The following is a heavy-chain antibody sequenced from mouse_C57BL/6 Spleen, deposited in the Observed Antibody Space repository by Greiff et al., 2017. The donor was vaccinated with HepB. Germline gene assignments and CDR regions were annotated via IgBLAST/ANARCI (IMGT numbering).Heavy chain of an antibody. V-gene: IGHV1-61*01. CDR1: GYTFTSYW. CDR3: ARDDGSSYGYFDV. CDR2: IYPSDSET. J-gene: IGHJ1*03. D-gene: IGHD1-1*01. Sequence: VQLQQPGAELVRPGSSVKLSCKASGYTFTSYWMDWVKQRPGQGLEWIGNIYPSDSETHYNQKFKDKATLTVDKSSSTAYMQLSSLTSEDSAVYYCARDDGSSYGYFDVWGTGTTVTVSS.